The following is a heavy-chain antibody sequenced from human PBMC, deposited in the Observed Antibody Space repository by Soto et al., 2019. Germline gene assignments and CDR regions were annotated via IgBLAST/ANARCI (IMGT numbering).Heavy chain of an antibody. CDR1: GYTFTGYY. D-gene: IGHD2-2*01. J-gene: IGHJ6*02. V-gene: IGHV1-2*04. CDR3: ARGVVPAAMTNLGPYGMDV. Sequence: QVQLVQSGAEVKKPGASVKVSCKASGYTFTGYYMHWVRQAPGQGLEWRGWINPNSGGTNYAQKFQGWVTMTRDTSISTAYMELSRLRSDDTAVYYCARGVVPAAMTNLGPYGMDVWGQGTTVTVSS. CDR2: INPNSGGT.